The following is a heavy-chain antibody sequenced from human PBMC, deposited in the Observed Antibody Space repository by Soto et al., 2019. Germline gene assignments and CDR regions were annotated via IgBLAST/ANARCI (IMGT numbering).Heavy chain of an antibody. CDR2: ISGSGGST. V-gene: IGHV3-23*01. D-gene: IGHD2-2*01. Sequence: GGSLRLACAASGFTFSSYAMSWVRQAPGKGLEWVSAISGSGGSTYYADSVKGRFTISRDNSKNTLYLQMNSLRAEDTAVYYCAKEDIVVVSAAMELPAWFDLRGPRPLVTRSS. CDR1: GFTFSSYA. CDR3: AKEDIVVVSAAMELPAWFDL. J-gene: IGHJ5*02.